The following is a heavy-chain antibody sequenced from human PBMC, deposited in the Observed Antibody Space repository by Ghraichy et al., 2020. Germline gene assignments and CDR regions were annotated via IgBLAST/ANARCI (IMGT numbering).Heavy chain of an antibody. D-gene: IGHD2-15*01. CDR3: ATDRQPMVAATPGDY. Sequence: GGSLRLSCAVSGFTFSSYAMHWVRQAPGKGLEWVALISYDGSNKYYADSVKGRFTISRDNSKNTLYLQMDGLRTEDTAVYYCATDRQPMVAATPGDYWGQGTLVTVSS. J-gene: IGHJ4*02. CDR2: ISYDGSNK. V-gene: IGHV3-30-3*01. CDR1: GFTFSSYA.